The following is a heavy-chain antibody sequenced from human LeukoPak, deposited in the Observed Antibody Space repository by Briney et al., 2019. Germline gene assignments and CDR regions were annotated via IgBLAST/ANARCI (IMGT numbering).Heavy chain of an antibody. CDR3: ARGRSAFWSGYYTSRWFDP. D-gene: IGHD3-3*01. V-gene: IGHV4-34*01. J-gene: IGHJ5*02. CDR1: GGSFSGYY. Sequence: KTSETLSLTCAVYGGSFSGYYWSWIRQPPGKGLEWIGEINHSGSTNYNPSLKSRVTISVDTSKNQFSLKLSSVTAADTAVYYCARGRSAFWSGYYTSRWFDPWGQGTLVTVSS. CDR2: INHSGST.